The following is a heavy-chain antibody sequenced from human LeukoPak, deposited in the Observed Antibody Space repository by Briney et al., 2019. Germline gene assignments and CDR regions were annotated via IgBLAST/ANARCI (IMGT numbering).Heavy chain of an antibody. CDR3: VRADCSSSTCYLRGSWFDP. D-gene: IGHD2-2*01. Sequence: PGGSLRLSCAASGFTLSNYDMNSVRQAPGKGLEWVSSISTSSRYIYYKDSVRGRFTISRDDAKNSLYLEMNSLRAEDTAVYYCVRADCSSSTCYLRGSWFDPWGQGTLVTVSS. J-gene: IGHJ5*02. V-gene: IGHV3-21*01. CDR2: ISTSSRYI. CDR1: GFTLSNYD.